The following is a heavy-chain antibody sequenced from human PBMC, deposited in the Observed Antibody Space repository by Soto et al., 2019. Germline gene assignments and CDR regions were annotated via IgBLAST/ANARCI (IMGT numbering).Heavy chain of an antibody. D-gene: IGHD3-3*01. Sequence: GGSLRLSCAASGFTFSDYYMSWIRQAPGKGLEWVSYISSSGSTIYYADSAKGRFTISRDNAKNSLYLQMNSLRAEDTAVYYCARESLRIFGVATLTNSGQGTLVTVSS. V-gene: IGHV3-11*01. J-gene: IGHJ4*02. CDR2: ISSSGSTI. CDR3: ARESLRIFGVATLTN. CDR1: GFTFSDYY.